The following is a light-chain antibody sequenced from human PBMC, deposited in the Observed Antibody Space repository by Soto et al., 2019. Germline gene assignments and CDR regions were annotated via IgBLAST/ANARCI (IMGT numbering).Light chain of an antibody. J-gene: IGKJ1*01. CDR3: QQSYSTPPT. V-gene: IGKV1-39*01. Sequence: DIPMTQSPSSLSASVGDRVTITCRASQSISSYLNWYQQKPGKAPKLLIYAASSLQSGVPSRFSGSGSGTDFTLTISSPQPEDFATYYCQQSYSTPPTFGQGTKVEIK. CDR1: QSISSY. CDR2: AAS.